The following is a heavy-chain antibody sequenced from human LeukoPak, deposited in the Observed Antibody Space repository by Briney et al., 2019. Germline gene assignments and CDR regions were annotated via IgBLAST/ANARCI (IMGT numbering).Heavy chain of an antibody. Sequence: PGGSLRLSCAASGITFSSYAMSWVRQAPGKGLEWVSVISGSGGTTYYADSVKGRFTISRDNSKNTLYLQMSSLRAEDTAVYYCAKKAGSRTDQYPFDYWGQGTLVTVSS. J-gene: IGHJ4*02. CDR3: AKKAGSRTDQYPFDY. CDR1: GITFSSYA. D-gene: IGHD2-15*01. CDR2: ISGSGGTT. V-gene: IGHV3-23*01.